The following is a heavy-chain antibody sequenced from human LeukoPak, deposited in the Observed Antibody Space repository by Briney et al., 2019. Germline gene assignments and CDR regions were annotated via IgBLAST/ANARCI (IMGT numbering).Heavy chain of an antibody. J-gene: IGHJ4*02. D-gene: IGHD5-12*01. Sequence: GGSLRLSCAASGFTFSTYGMHWVRQAPGKGLEWVAVISYDGSYKSYTDSVKGRYTISRANSKNTLYLQMNSLGVEDTAVYYCAKAASGYDYYYDYWGQGTLVTVSS. CDR1: GFTFSTYG. CDR2: ISYDGSYK. V-gene: IGHV3-30*18. CDR3: AKAASGYDYYYDY.